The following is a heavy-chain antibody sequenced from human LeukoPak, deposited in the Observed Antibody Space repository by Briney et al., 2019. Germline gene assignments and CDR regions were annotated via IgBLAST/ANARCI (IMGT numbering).Heavy chain of an antibody. D-gene: IGHD6-19*01. CDR1: GFSFSSYA. J-gene: IGHJ4*02. Sequence: PGGSLRLSCAASGFSFSSYAMSWVRQAPGKGLEWVSSIAVSGGGPYYGDSVKGRFTISRDNSKNTLYLQMGSLRADDMAVYYCARGVAISSSGWYDTFDYWGQGALVTISS. V-gene: IGHV3-23*01. CDR3: ARGVAISSSGWYDTFDY. CDR2: IAVSGGGP.